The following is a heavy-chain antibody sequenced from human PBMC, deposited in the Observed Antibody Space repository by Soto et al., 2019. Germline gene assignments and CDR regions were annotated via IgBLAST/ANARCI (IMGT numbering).Heavy chain of an antibody. D-gene: IGHD6-6*01. Sequence: SVKVSCKASGGTFSSYAISWVRQAPGQGLEWMGGIIPIFCTANYAQKFQGRVTITADESTSTAYMELSSLRSEDTAVYYCARGPHPRRPSGESSPYYYYYYGMDVWGQGTTVTVSS. J-gene: IGHJ6*02. CDR3: ARGPHPRRPSGESSPYYYYYYGMDV. CDR2: IIPIFCTA. V-gene: IGHV1-69*13. CDR1: GGTFSSYA.